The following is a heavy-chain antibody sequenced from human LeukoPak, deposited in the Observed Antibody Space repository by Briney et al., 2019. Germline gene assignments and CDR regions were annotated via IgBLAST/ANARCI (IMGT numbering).Heavy chain of an antibody. D-gene: IGHD3-3*01. V-gene: IGHV3-30*02. Sequence: GGSLRLSCAASGFTFSSYGMHWVRQAPGKGLEWVAFIRYDGSNKYYADSVKGRFTISRDNSKNTLYLQMNSLRAEDTAVYYCAKGPFLERNNWFDPWGQGTLVTVSS. CDR1: GFTFSSYG. CDR2: IRYDGSNK. J-gene: IGHJ5*02. CDR3: AKGPFLERNNWFDP.